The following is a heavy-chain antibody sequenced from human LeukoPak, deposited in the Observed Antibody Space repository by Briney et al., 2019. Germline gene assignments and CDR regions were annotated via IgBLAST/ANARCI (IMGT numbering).Heavy chain of an antibody. CDR3: ARDAAILVVTAGDY. CDR1: GFTFSSYW. V-gene: IGHV3-7*01. D-gene: IGHD2-21*02. Sequence: GGSLRLSCAASGFTFSSYWMSWVRQAPGKGLEWVANIKQDGSEKYYVDSVKGRFTISRDNAKNSLYLQMNSLRAEDTAVYYCARDAAILVVTAGDYWGQGTLATVSS. CDR2: IKQDGSEK. J-gene: IGHJ4*02.